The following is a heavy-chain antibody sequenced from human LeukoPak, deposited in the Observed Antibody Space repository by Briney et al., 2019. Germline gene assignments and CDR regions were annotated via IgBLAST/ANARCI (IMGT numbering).Heavy chain of an antibody. D-gene: IGHD3-22*01. V-gene: IGHV1-18*01. CDR1: GYTFTSYG. J-gene: IGHJ5*02. CDR3: ARDPSYYYRANWFDP. Sequence: ASVKVSCKASGYTFTSYGISWVRQAPGQGLEWMGWISAYNGNTNYAQKLQGRVTMTTDTSTSTAYMELRSLRSDDTAVYHCARDPSYYYRANWFDPWGQGTLVTVSS. CDR2: ISAYNGNT.